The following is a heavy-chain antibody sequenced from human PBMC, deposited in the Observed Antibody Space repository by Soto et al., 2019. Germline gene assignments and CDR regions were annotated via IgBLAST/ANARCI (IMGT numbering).Heavy chain of an antibody. V-gene: IGHV3-30*18. CDR2: ISYDGSNK. CDR3: AKGLYDSSGYWGADI. D-gene: IGHD3-22*01. CDR1: GFTFSSYG. Sequence: GGSLRLSCAASGFTFSSYGMHWVRQAPGKGLEWVAVISYDGSNKYYADSVKGRFTISRDNSKNTLYLQMNSLRAEDTAVYYCAKGLYDSSGYWGADIWGQGTMVTVSS. J-gene: IGHJ3*02.